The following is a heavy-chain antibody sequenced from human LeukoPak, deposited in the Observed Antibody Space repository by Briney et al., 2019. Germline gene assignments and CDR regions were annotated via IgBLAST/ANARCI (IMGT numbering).Heavy chain of an antibody. J-gene: IGHJ4*02. CDR2: IYYSGST. CDR1: GGSISSYY. Sequence: PSETLSLTCTVSGGSISSYYWSWIRQPPGKGLEWIGYIYYSGSTNYNPSLKSRVTISVDTSKNQFSLKLSSVTAADTAVYYCARQGGTAMADWGQGTLVTVSS. CDR3: ARQGGTAMAD. D-gene: IGHD5-18*01. V-gene: IGHV4-59*08.